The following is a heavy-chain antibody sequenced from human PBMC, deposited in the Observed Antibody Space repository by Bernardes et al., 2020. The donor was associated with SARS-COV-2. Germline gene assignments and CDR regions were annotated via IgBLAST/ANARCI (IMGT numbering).Heavy chain of an antibody. D-gene: IGHD3-10*01. Sequence: GESLNISCMGPGYSFTSYWIGWVRPMPGKGLEWMGIIWPSDSDTKYSPSFQGQVTISVDKSINTAYLQWSSLMASDTAMYYCARESSSGLGNFDYWGQGTLVTVSS. V-gene: IGHV5-51*01. CDR2: IWPSDSDT. CDR1: GYSFTSYW. CDR3: ARESSSGLGNFDY. J-gene: IGHJ4*02.